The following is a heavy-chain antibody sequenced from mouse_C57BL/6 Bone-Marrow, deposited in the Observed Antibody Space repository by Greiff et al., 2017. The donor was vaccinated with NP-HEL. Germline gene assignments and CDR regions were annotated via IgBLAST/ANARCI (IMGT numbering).Heavy chain of an antibody. CDR1: GYAFSSSW. V-gene: IGHV1-82*01. J-gene: IGHJ4*01. CDR2: IYPGDGDT. Sequence: VMLVESGPELVKPGASVKISCKASGYAFSSSWMNWVKQRPGKGLEWIGRIYPGDGDTNYNGKFKGKATLTADTSSSTAYMQLSSLTSEDSAVYFCAREGRWVDYWGQGTSVTVSS. CDR3: AREGRWVDY. D-gene: IGHD2-3*01.